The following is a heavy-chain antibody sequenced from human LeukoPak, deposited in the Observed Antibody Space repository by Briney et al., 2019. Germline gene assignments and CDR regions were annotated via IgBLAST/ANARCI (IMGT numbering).Heavy chain of an antibody. V-gene: IGHV3-30-3*01. D-gene: IGHD1-14*01. Sequence: GGSLRLSCAASGFTFSSYAMHWVRQAPGKGLEWVAVISYDGSNKYYADSVKGRFTISRDNSKNTLYLQMNSLRDEDTALYYCARDSITTGGTVYNWFDPWGQGTLVTVSS. CDR1: GFTFSSYA. CDR3: ARDSITTGGTVYNWFDP. CDR2: ISYDGSNK. J-gene: IGHJ5*02.